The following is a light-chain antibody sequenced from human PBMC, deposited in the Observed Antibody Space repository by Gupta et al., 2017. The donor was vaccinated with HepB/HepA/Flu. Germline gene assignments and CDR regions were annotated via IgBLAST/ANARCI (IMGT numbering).Light chain of an antibody. J-gene: IGKJ4*01. CDR2: DAS. V-gene: IGKV3-11*01. CDR1: PSVSNF. Sequence: EFVLTHSPATLSLSPGDRATLSCRASPSVSNFLAWYQQIPGPAPSLLIYDASNRATGTPARFSGRASGTDFTLTITILDPEDFAVYFCQERSNWPVTFGRGTKVEIK. CDR3: QERSNWPVT.